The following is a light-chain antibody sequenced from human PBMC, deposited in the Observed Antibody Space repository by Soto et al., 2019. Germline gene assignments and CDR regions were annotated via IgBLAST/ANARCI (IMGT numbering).Light chain of an antibody. V-gene: IGKV3-15*01. Sequence: MGMTQSPATLSVSPGERATLACRASQSVSSNLAWYQQKPGQTPKLLIYVASTRATGIPARFSGSGSGTEFTLTISSLQSEDFAVYYCQQYNVWPLTFGGGTKVEFK. CDR2: VAS. CDR1: QSVSSN. J-gene: IGKJ4*01. CDR3: QQYNVWPLT.